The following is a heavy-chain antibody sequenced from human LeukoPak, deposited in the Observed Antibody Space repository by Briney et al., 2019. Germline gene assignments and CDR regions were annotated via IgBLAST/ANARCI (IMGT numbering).Heavy chain of an antibody. D-gene: IGHD2-15*01. CDR2: IRYDGSNK. Sequence: GGSLRLSCAASGFTFSSYGMHWVRQAPGKGLEWVAFIRYDGSNKYYADSVKGRFTISRDNSKNTLYLQMNSLRAEDTAVYYCVVGSGYDYYYMDVWGKGTTVTVSS. CDR3: VVGSGYDYYYMDV. J-gene: IGHJ6*03. CDR1: GFTFSSYG. V-gene: IGHV3-30*02.